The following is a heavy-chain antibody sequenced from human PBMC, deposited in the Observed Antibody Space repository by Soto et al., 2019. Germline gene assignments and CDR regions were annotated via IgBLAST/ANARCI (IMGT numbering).Heavy chain of an antibody. V-gene: IGHV4-39*01. CDR1: GDSITTNGYY. Sequence: SETVSLTCSVSGDSITTNGYYWGWIRQPPGKGLQWIGNVYWTGSTFSHPSLTSRVFISVDTSKNEFSLRLTSVTAADTAVYYCARSHYTYGLIIDYWGQGTLVTV. D-gene: IGHD2-8*01. CDR2: VYWTGST. CDR3: ARSHYTYGLIIDY. J-gene: IGHJ4*02.